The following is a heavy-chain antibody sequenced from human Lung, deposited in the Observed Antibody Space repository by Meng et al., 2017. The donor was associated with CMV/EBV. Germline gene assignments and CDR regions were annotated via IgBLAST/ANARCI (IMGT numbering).Heavy chain of an antibody. D-gene: IGHD2-8*01. V-gene: IGHV3-7*01. CDR1: GFTFRPYG. J-gene: IGHJ4*02. Sequence: GEXXTISCAATGFTFRPYGMTWVRQAPGKGLEWVAYINHGGNEKYYVDSVEGRFTISRDNARNSLLLQMNTLRAEDTAVYYCARLGDYCTDDSCYYYFDYXGQGXLVTVSS. CDR2: INHGGNEK. CDR3: ARLGDYCTDDSCYYYFDY.